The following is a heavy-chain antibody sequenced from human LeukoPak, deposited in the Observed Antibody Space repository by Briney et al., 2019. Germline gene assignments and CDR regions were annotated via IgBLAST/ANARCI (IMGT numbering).Heavy chain of an antibody. D-gene: IGHD5-18*01. CDR2: IKQDGSEK. J-gene: IGHJ4*02. V-gene: IGHV3-7*01. CDR3: ARDRDTTMVTIDY. Sequence: GGSLRLFCVASGFTFSTYWMSWVRQAPGKGLEWVANIKQDGSEKYYVDSVKGRFTISRDNAKNSLYLQMNSLRAEDTAVYYCARDRDTTMVTIDYWGQGTLVTVSS. CDR1: GFTFSTYW.